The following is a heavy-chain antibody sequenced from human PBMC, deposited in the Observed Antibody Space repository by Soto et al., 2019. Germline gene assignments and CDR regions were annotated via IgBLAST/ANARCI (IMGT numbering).Heavy chain of an antibody. Sequence: GGSMRLSCAASGFTFTRYWMNWVRQAPGKGLEWLANIKEDGSEKFFVDSVKGRFTISRDNAQNPVYLQLNSLRAEDPAVYYCARDEGGSGDYTGPYYYGMDVGDQGATLTVSS. J-gene: IGHJ6*02. CDR3: ARDEGGSGDYTGPYYYGMDV. D-gene: IGHD3-3*01. CDR2: IKEDGSEK. V-gene: IGHV3-7*03. CDR1: GFTFTRYW.